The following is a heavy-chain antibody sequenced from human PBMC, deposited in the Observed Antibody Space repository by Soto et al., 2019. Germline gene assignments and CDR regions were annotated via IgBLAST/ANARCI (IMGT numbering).Heavy chain of an antibody. D-gene: IGHD1-7*01. V-gene: IGHV1-69*13. CDR3: VSSQELRHNNDWFGP. CDR2: IIPIFGTA. Sequence: SVKVSCKASGGTFSSYAISWVRQAPGQGLEWMGGIIPIFGTANYAQKFQGRVTITADESTSTAYMELSSLRSEDTAVYYCVSSQELRHNNDWFGPWGQGTLVTVSS. J-gene: IGHJ5*02. CDR1: GGTFSSYA.